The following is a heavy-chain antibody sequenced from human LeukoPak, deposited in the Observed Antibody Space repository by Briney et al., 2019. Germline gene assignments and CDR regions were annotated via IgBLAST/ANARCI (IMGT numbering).Heavy chain of an antibody. CDR3: ARVLATVTTGGMDV. D-gene: IGHD4-17*01. V-gene: IGHV4-61*01. Sequence: KPSETLSPPRTVSGCPVSSGSYHWRWPRPPPGKGLEWIGYIYYSGSTDYNPSLKSRVTISVDTSKNQFSLKLSSVTAADTAVYYCARVLATVTTGGMDVWGKGTTVTVSS. J-gene: IGHJ6*04. CDR2: IYYSGST. CDR1: GCPVSSGSYH.